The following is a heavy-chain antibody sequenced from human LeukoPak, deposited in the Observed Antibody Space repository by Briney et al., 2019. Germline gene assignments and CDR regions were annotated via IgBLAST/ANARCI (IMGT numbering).Heavy chain of an antibody. V-gene: IGHV1-8*03. D-gene: IGHD2-8*01. J-gene: IGHJ5*02. Sequence: GESLNISCKGSGYTFTSYDINWVRHASGQGLWWRGWMNPNSGNTDYAQNLQRRVTITRNTTIRTGYMEKSSLRDENTGSYYSVNGYTYGTNCGWHMGDWFDPWGQGTLVTVS. CDR3: VNGYTYGTNCGWHMGDWFDP. CDR2: MNPNSGNT. CDR1: GYTFTSYD.